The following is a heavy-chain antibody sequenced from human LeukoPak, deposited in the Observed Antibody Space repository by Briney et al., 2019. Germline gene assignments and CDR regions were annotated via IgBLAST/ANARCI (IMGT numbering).Heavy chain of an antibody. CDR3: GKRELFIVATT. J-gene: IGHJ5*02. CDR1: GFTSSSNA. D-gene: IGHD5-12*01. V-gene: IGHV3-23*01. Sequence: GGSLRLSCAASGFTSSSNAMGWVRQAPGKGLEWVSAISPGGSPYYADSVKGRFTISRDNSKNTLYLQMNSLRAEDTAVYYWGKRELFIVATTWGQGTLVTVSS. CDR2: ISPGGSP.